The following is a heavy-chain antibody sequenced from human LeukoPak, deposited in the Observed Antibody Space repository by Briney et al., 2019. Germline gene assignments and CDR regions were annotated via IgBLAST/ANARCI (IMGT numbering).Heavy chain of an antibody. CDR3: AKYGSSSLDY. J-gene: IGHJ4*02. CDR2: ITGSGGST. D-gene: IGHD6-6*01. V-gene: IGHV3-23*01. CDR1: GFTFSNYA. Sequence: GGSLRLSCAASGFTFSNYAMSWVRQAPGKGLEWVSAITGSGGSTYYADSLKGRFTISRDNAKNSLYLQMNSLRAEDTAVYYCAKYGSSSLDYWGQGTLVTVSS.